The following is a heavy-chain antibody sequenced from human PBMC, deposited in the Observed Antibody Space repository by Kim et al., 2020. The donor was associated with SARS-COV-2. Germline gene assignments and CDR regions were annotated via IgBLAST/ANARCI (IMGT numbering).Heavy chain of an antibody. CDR3: ATSLRFLEWPYYFDY. Sequence: PSLKGRVTISVDTAKNKFSLKLSSVTAADTAVYYCATSLRFLEWPYYFDYWGQGTLVTVSS. V-gene: IGHV4-30-2*04. J-gene: IGHJ4*02. D-gene: IGHD3-3*01.